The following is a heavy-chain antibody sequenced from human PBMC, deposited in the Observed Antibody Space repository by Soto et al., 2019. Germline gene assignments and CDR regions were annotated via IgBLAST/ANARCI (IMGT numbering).Heavy chain of an antibody. D-gene: IGHD4-17*01. Sequence: QVQLVQSGAEVKKPGSSVKVSCKASADTFNSYSLSWLRQAPGQRLEWMGGITPVFGTADYAQSFEDRLKITAYDSTSTVYMKLSSLRSDDTAVYYCARSLEGTTVTNWFDPWGQGALGTVSS. CDR1: ADTFNSYS. J-gene: IGHJ5*02. V-gene: IGHV1-69*01. CDR2: ITPVFGTA. CDR3: ARSLEGTTVTNWFDP.